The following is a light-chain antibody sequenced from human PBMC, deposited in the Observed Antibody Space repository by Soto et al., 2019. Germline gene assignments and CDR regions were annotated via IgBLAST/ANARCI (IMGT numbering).Light chain of an antibody. V-gene: IGLV2-14*01. Sequence: SALTQPASVSGSPGQSITISCTGTSSGVGGYDYVSWYQLHPGKAPKLMIFEVSNRPSGVSYRFSGSKSGNTASLTISGLQAEDEADYFCSSYSISTAYLFGTGTKVTVL. J-gene: IGLJ1*01. CDR3: SSYSISTAYL. CDR2: EVS. CDR1: SSGVGGYDY.